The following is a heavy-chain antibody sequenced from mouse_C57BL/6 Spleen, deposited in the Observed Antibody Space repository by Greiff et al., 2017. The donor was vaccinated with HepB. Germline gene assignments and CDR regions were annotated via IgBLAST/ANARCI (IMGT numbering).Heavy chain of an antibody. V-gene: IGHV1-80*01. CDR2: IYPGDGDT. CDR1: GYAFSSYW. J-gene: IGHJ1*03. CDR3: ARGVTTVVADDWYFDV. D-gene: IGHD1-1*01. Sequence: QVQLKQSGAELVKPGASVKISCKASGYAFSSYWMNWVKQRPGKGLEWIGQIYPGDGDTNYNGKFKGKATLTADKSSSPAYMQLSSLTSEDSAVYFCARGVTTVVADDWYFDVWGTGTTVTVSS.